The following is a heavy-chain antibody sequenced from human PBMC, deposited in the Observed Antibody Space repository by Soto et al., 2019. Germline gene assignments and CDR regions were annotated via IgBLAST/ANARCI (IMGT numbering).Heavy chain of an antibody. Sequence: QVQLVQSGAEVKKPGASVKVSCKASGYTFTSYYMHWVRQAPGQGLEWMGIINPSGGSTSYAQKFQGRVTMTRDTSTSTVYRERSSLRSEDTAVYYCARTSGYENYYYYCYMDVWGKGTTVTVSS. V-gene: IGHV1-46*03. CDR3: ARTSGYENYYYYCYMDV. J-gene: IGHJ6*03. CDR2: INPSGGST. D-gene: IGHD5-12*01. CDR1: GYTFTSYY.